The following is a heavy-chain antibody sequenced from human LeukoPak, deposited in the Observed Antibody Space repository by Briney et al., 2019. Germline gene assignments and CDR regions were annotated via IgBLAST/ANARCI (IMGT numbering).Heavy chain of an antibody. CDR2: IYYSGST. Sequence: KSSETLSLTCTVSGGSISSSSYYWGWIRQPPGKGLEWIGSIYYSGSTYYNPSLKSRVTISVDTSKNQFSLKLSSVTAADTAVYYCARRMNLMVRGSYNSWGQGTLVTVSS. V-gene: IGHV4-39*01. D-gene: IGHD3-10*01. J-gene: IGHJ4*02. CDR1: GGSISSSSYY. CDR3: ARRMNLMVRGSYNS.